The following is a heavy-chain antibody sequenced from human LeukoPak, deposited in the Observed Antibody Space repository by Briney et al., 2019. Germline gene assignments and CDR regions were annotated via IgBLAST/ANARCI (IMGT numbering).Heavy chain of an antibody. J-gene: IGHJ4*02. Sequence: ASVKVSCKAPGYTFTSYGISWVRQAPGQGLEWMGWISAYNGNTNYAQKLQGRVTMTTDTSTSTAYMELRSLRSDDTAVYYCATTLPMVRGGAVDYWGQGTLVTVSS. CDR2: ISAYNGNT. D-gene: IGHD3-10*01. CDR1: GYTFTSYG. CDR3: ATTLPMVRGGAVDY. V-gene: IGHV1-18*01.